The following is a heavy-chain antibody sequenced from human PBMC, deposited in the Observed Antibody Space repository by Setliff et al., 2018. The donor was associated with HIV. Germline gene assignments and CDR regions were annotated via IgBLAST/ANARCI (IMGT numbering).Heavy chain of an antibody. D-gene: IGHD1-26*01. V-gene: IGHV3-9*01. CDR2: ISSNTDNI. Sequence: GGSLRLSCVASGFLFYERAMHWVRQTPGRGLEWVSGISSNTDNIYYADSVTGRFTISRDNAKNSLFLQMNDLRPEDTAFYYCVKDGTPIGRYYQYFHVWGEGIMVTVSS. CDR3: VKDGTPIGRYYQYFHV. J-gene: IGHJ6*04. CDR1: GFLFYERA.